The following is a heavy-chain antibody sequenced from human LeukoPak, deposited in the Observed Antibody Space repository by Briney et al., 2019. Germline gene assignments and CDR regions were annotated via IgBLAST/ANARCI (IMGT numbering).Heavy chain of an antibody. V-gene: IGHV3-23*01. CDR1: GFTFSIYA. Sequence: GGSMRLSCAASGFTFSIYAMSWVRQAPGRGLEWVSYITGNGAGTFYTDSVKGRFTISRDNSKNTLFLQMNSLRAEDTAIYYCAKDRPNYYDSSGHYYRRNGDYWSQGTLVTVSS. CDR2: ITGNGAGT. CDR3: AKDRPNYYDSSGHYYRRNGDY. D-gene: IGHD3-22*01. J-gene: IGHJ4*02.